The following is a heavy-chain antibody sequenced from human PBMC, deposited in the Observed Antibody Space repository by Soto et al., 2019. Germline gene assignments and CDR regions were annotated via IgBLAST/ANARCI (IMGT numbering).Heavy chain of an antibody. CDR3: ARENSYPYFDY. D-gene: IGHD5-18*01. Sequence: EVQLVESGGALIQPGGSLRVSCAASGFTVSSNYMSWVRQVPGKGLQWVSVIYSSGSTYYADSVKGRFTISRDNSKNTLYLQMNSLRVEDTSVYYCARENSYPYFDYWGQGTHVTVSS. CDR1: GFTVSSNY. CDR2: IYSSGST. J-gene: IGHJ4*02. V-gene: IGHV3-53*01.